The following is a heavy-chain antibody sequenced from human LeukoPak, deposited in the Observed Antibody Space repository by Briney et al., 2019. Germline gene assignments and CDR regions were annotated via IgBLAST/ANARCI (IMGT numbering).Heavy chain of an antibody. CDR3: AKYYYDVLTASDY. D-gene: IGHD3-9*01. Sequence: PGGSLRLSCGASGFTFSSYAMNWVRQAPGKGLEWVSAISGRGGSTYYADSVKGRFTISRDNSKNTLYLHMSSLRADDTAIYYCAKYYYDVLTASDYWGQGTLVTVSS. V-gene: IGHV3-23*01. CDR2: ISGRGGST. CDR1: GFTFSSYA. J-gene: IGHJ4*02.